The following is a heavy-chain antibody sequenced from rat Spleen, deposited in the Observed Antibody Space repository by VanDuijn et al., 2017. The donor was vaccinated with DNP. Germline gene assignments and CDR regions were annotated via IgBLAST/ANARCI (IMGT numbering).Heavy chain of an antibody. CDR2: ISYDGSST. D-gene: IGHD1-12*01. J-gene: IGHJ4*01. CDR1: GFTFSDYY. CDR3: ARHRTIMPYYYAMDA. Sequence: EVLLVESDGGLVQPGRSLKLSCAASGFTFSDYYMAWVRQAPTKGLEWVATISYDGSSTYYRDSVKGRFTISRDNAQSTLYLQMDSLRSEDTATYYCARHRTIMPYYYAMDAWGQGASVTVSS. V-gene: IGHV5-7*01.